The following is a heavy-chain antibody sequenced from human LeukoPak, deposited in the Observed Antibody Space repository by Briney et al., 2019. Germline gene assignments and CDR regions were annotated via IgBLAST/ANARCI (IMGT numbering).Heavy chain of an antibody. CDR2: IWYDGSNK. CDR1: GFTFSSYD. V-gene: IGHV3-33*06. J-gene: IGHJ6*02. CDR3: AKDRTAMVTGPYYGMDV. Sequence: GGSLRLSCAASGFTFSSYDIHWVRQAPGKGLEWVAVIWYDGSNKYYADSVKGRFTISRDNSKNTLYLQMNSLRAEDTAVYYCAKDRTAMVTGPYYGMDVWGQGTTVTVAS. D-gene: IGHD5-18*01.